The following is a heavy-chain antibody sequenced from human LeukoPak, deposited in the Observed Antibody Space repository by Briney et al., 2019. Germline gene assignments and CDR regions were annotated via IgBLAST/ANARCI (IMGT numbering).Heavy chain of an antibody. J-gene: IGHJ5*02. CDR3: AKGGSGYFLDL. V-gene: IGHV3-23*01. CDR1: GFIFNNYG. D-gene: IGHD3-22*01. Sequence: GGSLRLSCAASGFIFNNYGLIWVRQAPGKGLQWVSAISNDGGGTTHADFVKGRFTISTDNSKNTLFLQMNSLRAEDTALYYCAKGGSGYFLDLWGQGTLVTVSS. CDR2: ISNDGGGT.